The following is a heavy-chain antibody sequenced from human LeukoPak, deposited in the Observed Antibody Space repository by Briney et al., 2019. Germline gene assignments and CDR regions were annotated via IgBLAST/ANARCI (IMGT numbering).Heavy chain of an antibody. CDR1: GYTFTGYY. D-gene: IGHD6-13*01. CDR3: ARPRNIAAAGDDAFDI. CDR2: INPNSGGT. V-gene: IGHV1-2*02. J-gene: IGHJ3*02. Sequence: ASVKVSCKASGYTFTGYYMHWVRQAPGQGLEWMGWINPNSGGTNYAQKFQGRVTMTRDTSISTAYIELSRLRSDDTAVYYCARPRNIAAAGDDAFDIWGQGTMVTVSS.